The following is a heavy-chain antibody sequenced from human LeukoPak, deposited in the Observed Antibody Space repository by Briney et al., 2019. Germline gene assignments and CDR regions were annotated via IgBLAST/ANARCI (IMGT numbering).Heavy chain of an antibody. Sequence: VGALRLSCVSSGFTFYDYGMSWVRQAPGKGLEWVSGINWNVGSAAYAESMKGRVTSSRDNAKNSLYLQMNSLRAEDTALYYCARDAGQLLSWYYYYMDVWGKGTTVTVSS. CDR2: INWNVGSA. CDR3: ARDAGQLLSWYYYYMDV. J-gene: IGHJ6*03. D-gene: IGHD2-2*01. CDR1: GFTFYDYG. V-gene: IGHV3-20*04.